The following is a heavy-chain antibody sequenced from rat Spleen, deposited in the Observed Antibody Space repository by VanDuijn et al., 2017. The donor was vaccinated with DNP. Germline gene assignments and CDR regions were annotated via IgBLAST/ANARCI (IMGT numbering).Heavy chain of an antibody. Sequence: EVHLVESGGGLVQPGKSLKLSCAASGFNLNDYWMGWVRQAPGKGLEWVATIFYDGNRTYYPDSVKGRFTVSRDNAKSSLYLQMNSLKSEDTATYYCARHWDTTMETYFDYWGQGVMVTVSS. CDR3: ARHWDTTMETYFDY. CDR2: IFYDGNRT. D-gene: IGHD1-1*01. CDR1: GFNLNDYW. J-gene: IGHJ2*01. V-gene: IGHV5-7*01.